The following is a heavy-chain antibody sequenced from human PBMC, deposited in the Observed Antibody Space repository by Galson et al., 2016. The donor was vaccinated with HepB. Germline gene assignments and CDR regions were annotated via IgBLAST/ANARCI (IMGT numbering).Heavy chain of an antibody. J-gene: IGHJ4*02. CDR1: GFTFSNYW. CDR2: INPGGSTT. D-gene: IGHD1-26*01. Sequence: SLRLSCAASGFTFSNYWIHWVRQAPGKGLVWVSRINPGGSTTGFADSVKGRFTISRDNAKSTVYLYMNSLRAEDTGVYYCARDFDISGDYWGQGTLVTVSS. V-gene: IGHV3-74*01. CDR3: ARDFDISGDY.